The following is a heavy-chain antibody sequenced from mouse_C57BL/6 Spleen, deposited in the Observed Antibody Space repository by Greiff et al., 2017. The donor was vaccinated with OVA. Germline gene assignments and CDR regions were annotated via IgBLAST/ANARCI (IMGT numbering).Heavy chain of an antibody. Sequence: VQLQQSGPELVKPGASVKISCKASGYAFSSSWMNWVKQRPGKGLEWIGRIYPGDGDTNYNGKFKGKATLTADKSSSTAYMQLSSLTSEDSAVYFCARSGLRDYFDYWGQGTTLTVSS. CDR1: GYAFSSSW. V-gene: IGHV1-82*01. J-gene: IGHJ2*01. CDR3: ARSGLRDYFDY. CDR2: IYPGDGDT. D-gene: IGHD1-1*01.